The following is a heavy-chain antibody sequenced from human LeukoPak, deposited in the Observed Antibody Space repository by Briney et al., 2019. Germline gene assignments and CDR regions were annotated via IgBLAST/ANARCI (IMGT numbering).Heavy chain of an antibody. CDR1: GFTVSNNY. D-gene: IGHD6-6*01. V-gene: IGHV3-53*01. CDR2: IHRGGTT. Sequence: GGSLRLSCAASGFTVSNNYMSWVRQAPGWGLEWVSLIHRGGTTYHADSVKGRFTISRDNSKNTVYFQMNSLRAEDTAVYYCAKVDGGQSIWGQGTLVTVSS. J-gene: IGHJ4*02. CDR3: AKVDGGQSI.